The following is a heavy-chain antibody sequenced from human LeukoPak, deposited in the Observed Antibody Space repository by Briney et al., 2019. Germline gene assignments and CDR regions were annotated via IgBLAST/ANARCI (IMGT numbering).Heavy chain of an antibody. CDR2: MYYSGST. CDR1: GGSISSSSYY. Sequence: SETLSLTCTVSGGSISSSSYYWGWIRQPPGKGLEWIGSMYYSGSTYYNPSLKSRVTISLDTSKNQFSLKVNSVTAADTAVYYCARRDRYSSGQFDHWGQGTLVTVSS. D-gene: IGHD5-18*01. J-gene: IGHJ4*02. V-gene: IGHV4-39*01. CDR3: ARRDRYSSGQFDH.